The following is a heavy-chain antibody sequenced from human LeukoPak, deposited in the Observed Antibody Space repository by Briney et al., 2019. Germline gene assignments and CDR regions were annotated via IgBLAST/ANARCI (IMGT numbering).Heavy chain of an antibody. CDR2: IYYSGST. Sequence: SETLSLTCTVSGGSISSYYWSWIRQPPGKGLEWIGYIYYSGSTNYNPSLKSRVTMSVDMSKNQFSLKLSSVTAADTAVYYCARGVSDYDILTGYYNPHLDYWGQGTLVTVSS. V-gene: IGHV4-59*12. D-gene: IGHD3-9*01. J-gene: IGHJ4*02. CDR1: GGSISSYY. CDR3: ARGVSDYDILTGYYNPHLDY.